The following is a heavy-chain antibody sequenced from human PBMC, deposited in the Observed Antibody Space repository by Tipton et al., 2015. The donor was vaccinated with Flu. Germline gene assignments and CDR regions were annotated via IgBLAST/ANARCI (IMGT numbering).Heavy chain of an antibody. CDR2: IYPGDSDT. CDR3: ARHREYSNSRWDYYYAMDV. V-gene: IGHV5-51*01. CDR1: GYQFTNYW. Sequence: VQLVQSGAAMKKPGESLKISCKGSGYQFTNYWIGWVRQMPGKGLEWMGVIYPGDSDTRYTPSFQGQVTMSVDKSISTAYLQWRSLKASDTAMYYCARHREYSNSRWDYYYAMDVWGQGTTVTVSS. D-gene: IGHD2/OR15-2a*01. J-gene: IGHJ6*02.